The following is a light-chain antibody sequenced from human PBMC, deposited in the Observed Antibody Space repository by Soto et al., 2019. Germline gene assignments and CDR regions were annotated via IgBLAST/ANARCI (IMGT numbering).Light chain of an antibody. CDR3: SSYAGSNNLLV. Sequence: QSALTQVPSASGSPGQSVTICCTGTSSDIGGYNYVSWYQQHPGKAPKLMIFEVSNRPSGVPDRFSGSKSGNTASLTVSGLQAEDEADYYCSSYAGSNNLLVFGGGTQLTVL. CDR2: EVS. J-gene: IGLJ2*01. V-gene: IGLV2-8*01. CDR1: SSDIGGYNY.